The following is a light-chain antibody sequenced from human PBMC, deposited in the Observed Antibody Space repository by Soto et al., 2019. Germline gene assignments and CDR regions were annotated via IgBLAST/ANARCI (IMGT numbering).Light chain of an antibody. Sequence: QSVLTQPPSVSGAPGQRVTISCTGSSSNIGARYDVHWYQQLPGTAPKLLIYGNSNRPSGVPDRFSGSKSGTSASLAITGLQADDEADYYCQSYDSGLSGDVFGTGTKVTV. CDR1: SSNIGARYD. CDR3: QSYDSGLSGDV. V-gene: IGLV1-40*01. J-gene: IGLJ1*01. CDR2: GNS.